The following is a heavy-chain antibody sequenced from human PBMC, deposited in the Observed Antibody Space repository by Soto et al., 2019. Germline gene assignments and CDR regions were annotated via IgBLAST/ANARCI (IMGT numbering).Heavy chain of an antibody. Sequence: QVQLVESGGGVVQPGRSLRLSCAASGFTFSSYSMHWVRQAPGKGLEWVAVISYDGSNKYYADSVKGRFTISRDNSKNTLYLQMNSLRAEDTAVYYCAREGAAAAALAFDYYYGMDVWGQGTTVTVSS. D-gene: IGHD6-13*01. CDR1: GFTFSSYS. CDR2: ISYDGSNK. J-gene: IGHJ6*02. V-gene: IGHV3-30-3*01. CDR3: AREGAAAAALAFDYYYGMDV.